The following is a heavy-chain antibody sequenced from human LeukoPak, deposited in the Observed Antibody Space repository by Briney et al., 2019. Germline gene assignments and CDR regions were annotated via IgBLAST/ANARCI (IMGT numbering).Heavy chain of an antibody. Sequence: SETLSLTCTVSGGSISSSSYYWGWIRQPPGKGLEWIGSIYYSGSTYYNPSLKSRVTISVDTSKNQFSLKLSSVTAADTAVYYCARVIAAAWYVFYWGQGTLVTVSS. CDR2: IYYSGST. CDR1: GGSISSSSYY. D-gene: IGHD6-13*01. J-gene: IGHJ4*02. CDR3: ARVIAAAWYVFY. V-gene: IGHV4-39*07.